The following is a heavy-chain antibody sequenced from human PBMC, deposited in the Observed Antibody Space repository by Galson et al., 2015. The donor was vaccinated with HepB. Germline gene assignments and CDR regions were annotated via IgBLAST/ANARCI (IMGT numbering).Heavy chain of an antibody. CDR2: VNWNSDSI. Sequence: SLRLSCAASGFTFDDYAMHWVRQVPGKGLEWVSGVNWNSDSIGYADSVKGRFTISRDNAKNSLYLQMNSLRGEDTALYYCARDLSLDWLFPDVYYYGMDVWGPGTTVTVSS. V-gene: IGHV3-9*01. CDR3: ARDLSLDWLFPDVYYYGMDV. CDR1: GFTFDDYA. D-gene: IGHD3/OR15-3a*01. J-gene: IGHJ6*02.